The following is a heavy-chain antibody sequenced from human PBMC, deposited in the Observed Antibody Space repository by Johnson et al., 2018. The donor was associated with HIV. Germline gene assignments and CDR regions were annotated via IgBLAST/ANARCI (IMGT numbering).Heavy chain of an antibody. D-gene: IGHD5-24*01. Sequence: VQLVESGGGVVRPGGSLRLSCAASGFTFDDYGMSWVRQAPGKGLEWVANIKQDGSEKYYVDSVKGRFTISRDNAKNSLYLQMNSLRAEDTAVYYCARDLRWSYDAFDIWGQGTMVTVSS. J-gene: IGHJ3*02. CDR1: GFTFDDYG. CDR2: IKQDGSEK. V-gene: IGHV3-7*01. CDR3: ARDLRWSYDAFDI.